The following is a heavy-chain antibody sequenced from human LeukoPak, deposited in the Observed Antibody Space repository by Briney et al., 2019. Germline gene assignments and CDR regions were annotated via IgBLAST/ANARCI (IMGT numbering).Heavy chain of an antibody. CDR3: ARDSYDSSGYAPNVEY. CDR2: ISYDGSNK. CDR1: GFTFSSYA. J-gene: IGHJ4*02. D-gene: IGHD3-22*01. V-gene: IGHV3-30-3*01. Sequence: GGSLRLSCAASGFTFSSYAMHWVRQAPGKGLEWVAVISYDGSNKYYADSVKSRFTISRDSSKNTLYLQMNSLRAEDTAVYYCARDSYDSSGYAPNVEYWGQGTLVTVSS.